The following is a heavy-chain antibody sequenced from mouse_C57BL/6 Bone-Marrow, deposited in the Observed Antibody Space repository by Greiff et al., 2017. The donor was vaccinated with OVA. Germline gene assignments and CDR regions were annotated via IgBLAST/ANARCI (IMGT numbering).Heavy chain of an antibody. J-gene: IGHJ1*03. CDR3: ARALLYYYGSSYWYVDV. Sequence: VQLQESGAELARPGASVKLSCKASGYTFTSYGISWVKQRTGQGLEWIGEIYPRSGNTYYNEKFKGKATLTADKSSSTAYMDLRSLTSADSAVYVGARALLYYYGSSYWYVDVWGTGTTVTVSS. CDR2: IYPRSGNT. D-gene: IGHD1-1*01. V-gene: IGHV1-81*01. CDR1: GYTFTSYG.